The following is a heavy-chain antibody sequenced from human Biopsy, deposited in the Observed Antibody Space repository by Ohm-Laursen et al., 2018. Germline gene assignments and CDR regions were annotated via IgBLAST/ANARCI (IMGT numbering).Heavy chain of an antibody. CDR1: GGSISSSTTYY. CDR2: IYNTETT. CDR3: ARHPTGFWFDP. Sequence: TPSLTCTVSGGSISSSTTYYWAWLRQPPGKGLEWIGSIYNTETTFYNPSLKSRVTISVDTSTNQFSLKVSSVTAADTALYFCARHPTGFWFDPWGQGTLVIVSS. J-gene: IGHJ5*02. V-gene: IGHV4-39*01.